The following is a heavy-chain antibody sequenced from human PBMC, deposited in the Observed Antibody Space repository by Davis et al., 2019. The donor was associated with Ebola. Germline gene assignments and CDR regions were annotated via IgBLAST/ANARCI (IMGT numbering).Heavy chain of an antibody. CDR3: ARDRGDSMVQGVNYYGMDV. J-gene: IGHJ6*02. CDR2: ISGYNGNT. CDR1: GYTFTSYG. V-gene: IGHV1-18*01. D-gene: IGHD3-10*01. Sequence: AASVKVSCKASGYTFTSYGLSWVRQAPGQGLEWMGWISGYNGNTNYAQNLPGRVTMTTDTSTSTAYMELRSLRSDDTAVYYCARDRGDSMVQGVNYYGMDVWGQGTTVTVSS.